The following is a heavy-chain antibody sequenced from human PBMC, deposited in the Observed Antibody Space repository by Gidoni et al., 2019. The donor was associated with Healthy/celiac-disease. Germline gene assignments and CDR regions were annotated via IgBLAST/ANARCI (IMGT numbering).Heavy chain of an antibody. V-gene: IGHV3-33*01. Sequence: QVQLVESGGGVVQPGRSLRLSCESSGFAFSSYGLHWVRQAPGKGLEWVAVIWYDGSNKYYADSVKGRFAISRDNSKNTLYLQMNSLRAEDTAVYYCTRLKRYGMDVWGQGTTVTVSS. CDR1: GFAFSSYG. J-gene: IGHJ6*02. CDR2: IWYDGSNK. CDR3: TRLKRYGMDV.